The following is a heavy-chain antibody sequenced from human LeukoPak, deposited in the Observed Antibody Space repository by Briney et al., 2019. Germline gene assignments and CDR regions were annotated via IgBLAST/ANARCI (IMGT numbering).Heavy chain of an antibody. CDR1: GFTFSSYS. V-gene: IGHV3-21*01. J-gene: IGHJ6*02. Sequence: NSGGSLRLSCAASGFTFSSYSMTWVRQAPGKGLEWVSSISSSSSYIYYADSVKGRFTISRDNAKNSLYLQMNSLRAEDTAVYYCARDRIVGTSNGMDVWGQGTTVTVSS. CDR3: ARDRIVGTSNGMDV. CDR2: ISSSSSYI. D-gene: IGHD1-26*01.